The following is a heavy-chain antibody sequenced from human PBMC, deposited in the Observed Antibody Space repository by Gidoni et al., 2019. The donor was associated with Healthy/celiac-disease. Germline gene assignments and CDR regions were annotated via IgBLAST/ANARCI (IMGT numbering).Heavy chain of an antibody. D-gene: IGHD3-10*01. Sequence: QLQLQESGPGLVKPSETLSLTCTFSGGSISSSSYYWGWIRQPPGKGLEWIGSIYYSGSTYYNPSLKSRVTISVDTSKNQFSLKLSSVTAADTAVYYCARERGEKRGRNWFDPWGQGTLVTVSS. J-gene: IGHJ5*02. CDR1: GGSISSSSYY. V-gene: IGHV4-39*07. CDR3: ARERGEKRGRNWFDP. CDR2: IYYSGST.